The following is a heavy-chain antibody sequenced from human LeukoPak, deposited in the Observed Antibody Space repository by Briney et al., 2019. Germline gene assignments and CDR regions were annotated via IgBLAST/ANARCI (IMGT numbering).Heavy chain of an antibody. J-gene: IGHJ4*02. Sequence: ASVKVSCKASGYTFTGYYMHWVRQAPGQGLEWMGWINPNSGGTNYAQKFQGRVTMTRDTSISTAYMELSRLRSDDTAVYYCARWYCSSTSCYVDYWGQGTLVTVSS. D-gene: IGHD2-2*01. CDR1: GYTFTGYY. CDR2: INPNSGGT. V-gene: IGHV1-2*02. CDR3: ARWYCSSTSCYVDY.